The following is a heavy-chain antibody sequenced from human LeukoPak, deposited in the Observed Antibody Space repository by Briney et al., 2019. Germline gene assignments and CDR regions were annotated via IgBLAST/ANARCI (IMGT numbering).Heavy chain of an antibody. CDR3: ATGYYEPFEK. D-gene: IGHD3-22*01. Sequence: SETLSLTCTVSGGSISSYYWNWIRQPPGKGPEWIGCISDTGTTKYNPAFKSRVTISVDTSKNQFSLKSTSVTAADTAVYFCATGYYEPFEKWGQGTLVSVSS. V-gene: IGHV4-59*01. CDR1: GGSISSYY. CDR2: ISDTGTT. J-gene: IGHJ4*02.